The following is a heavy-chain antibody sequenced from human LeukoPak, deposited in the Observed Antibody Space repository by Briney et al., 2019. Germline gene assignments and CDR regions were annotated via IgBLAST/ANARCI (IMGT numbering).Heavy chain of an antibody. CDR3: ATVPAAMIGAFDI. D-gene: IGHD2-2*01. J-gene: IGHJ3*02. CDR1: GYTFTSYY. V-gene: IGHV1-46*01. Sequence: ASVKVSRKASGYTFTSYYMHWVRQAPGQGLEWMGIINPSGGSTSYAQKFQGRVTMTEDTSTDTAYMELSSLRSEDTAVYYCATVPAAMIGAFDIWGQGTMVTVSS. CDR2: INPSGGST.